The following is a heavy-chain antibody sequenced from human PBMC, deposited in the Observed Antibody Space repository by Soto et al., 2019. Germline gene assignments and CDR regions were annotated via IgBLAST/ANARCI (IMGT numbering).Heavy chain of an antibody. V-gene: IGHV5-51*07. CDR2: IYPGDSDT. J-gene: IGHJ4*02. CDR3: ARLAGGFQVVVTAIYDY. CDR1: GYRFTSYW. Sequence: GAALKSSCKGSGYRFTSYWIGWEHQMHGKGLEWMGIIYPGDSDTRYSPSFQGQVTISADKSISTAYLQWSSLKASDTAMYYCARLAGGFQVVVTAIYDYWGQGTLVPVSS. D-gene: IGHD2-21*02.